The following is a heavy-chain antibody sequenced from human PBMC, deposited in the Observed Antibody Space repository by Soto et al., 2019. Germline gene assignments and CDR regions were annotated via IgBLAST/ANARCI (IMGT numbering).Heavy chain of an antibody. J-gene: IGHJ5*02. V-gene: IGHV4-39*01. D-gene: IGHD6-19*01. Sequence: PAETLSLACTVSGGSISRNNYYWGWIRQPPGKGLEYIGKIHYSGNTYYNSSLKSRVSISVDTSKNQFSLNVISVTAADTAVYYCARQAVAGAGWYDPWGQGTLVTVSS. CDR1: GGSISRNNYY. CDR2: IHYSGNT. CDR3: ARQAVAGAGWYDP.